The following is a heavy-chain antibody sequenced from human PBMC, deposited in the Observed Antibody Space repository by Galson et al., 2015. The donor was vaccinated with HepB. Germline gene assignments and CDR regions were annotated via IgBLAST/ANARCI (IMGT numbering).Heavy chain of an antibody. CDR3: ARGGMPTIGGPTFDS. CDR2: VHTYNGDA. D-gene: IGHD5-24*01. CDR1: DYTYTKHT. V-gene: IGHV1-18*01. Sequence: SGKVSCKASDYTYTKHTVNWVRQAPGQDLQWMGRVHTYNGDAIYAQKFQDRVTMTADPSTSTAYMELGSLEHDDTATYYCARGGMPTIGGPTFDSWGQGTLVTVSS. J-gene: IGHJ4*02.